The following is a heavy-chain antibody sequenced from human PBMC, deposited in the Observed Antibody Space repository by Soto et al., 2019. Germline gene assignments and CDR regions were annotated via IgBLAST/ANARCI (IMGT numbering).Heavy chain of an antibody. CDR2: IIPIFGTA. V-gene: IGHV1-69*06. Sequence: SVKVSCKASGGTFSSYAISWVRQAPGQGLEWMGGIIPIFGTANYAQKFQGRVTITADKSTSTAYMELSSLRSEDTAVYYCARDRSSSSWYDKNWLDPWGQGTLVTVSS. CDR3: ARDRSSSSWYDKNWLDP. D-gene: IGHD6-13*01. CDR1: GGTFSSYA. J-gene: IGHJ5*02.